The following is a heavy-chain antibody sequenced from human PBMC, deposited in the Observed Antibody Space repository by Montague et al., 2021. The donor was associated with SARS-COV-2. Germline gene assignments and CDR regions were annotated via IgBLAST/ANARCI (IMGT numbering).Heavy chain of an antibody. D-gene: IGHD3-10*01. V-gene: IGHV3-30*04. CDR1: GFTLSSYA. CDR2: ISYDGSNK. CDR3: SGGLLWFGELGY. Sequence: YLRLSCAASGFTLSSYAMHWVRQAPGKGLEWVAVISYDGSNKYYADSVKGRFTISRDNSKNTLYLQMNSLRAEDTAVYYCSGGLLWFGELGYWGQGTLVTVSS. J-gene: IGHJ4*02.